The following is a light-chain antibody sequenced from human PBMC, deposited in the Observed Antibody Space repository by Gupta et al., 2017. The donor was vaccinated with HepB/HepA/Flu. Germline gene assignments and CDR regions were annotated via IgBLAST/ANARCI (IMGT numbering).Light chain of an antibody. CDR3: QQYDHLPYT. V-gene: IGKV1-33*01. CDR1: HDIKTF. CDR2: GAS. Sequence: EIQMTQSPSSLSSSVGDRVTITCQATHDIKTFLNWFQQKSGKAPRLLIYGASNLESGVPPRFSGRGSGTQFSLTITNLQPEDVASYVCQQYDHLPYTFGQGT. J-gene: IGKJ2*01.